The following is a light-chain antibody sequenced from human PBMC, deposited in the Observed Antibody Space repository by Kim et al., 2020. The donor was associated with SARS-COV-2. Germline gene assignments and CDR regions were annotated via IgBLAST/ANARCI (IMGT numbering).Light chain of an antibody. CDR1: QSISYW. V-gene: IGKV1-5*01. CDR3: QQYSSYPYT. J-gene: IGKJ2*01. CDR2: DVS. Sequence: SASVGDRVTITCRASQSISYWLAWYQQKPGKAPKVLIYDVSNLKSGVPSRFSGSGSGTEFTLTINSLQPDDFATYYCQQYSSYPYTFGQGNKLEI.